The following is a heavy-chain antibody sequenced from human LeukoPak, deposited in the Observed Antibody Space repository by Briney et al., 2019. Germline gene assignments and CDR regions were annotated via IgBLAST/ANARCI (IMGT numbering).Heavy chain of an antibody. CDR1: GYTFTTYG. CDR2: ISGSNGNT. Sequence: ASVKVSCKTSGYTFTTYGISWVRQAPGQGLEWMGWISGSNGNTKYAQKVQGRVTMTTDTSTTTAHMEVRSLRSDDTAVYYCARDRDRMVQGVTALFDYWGQGTLVTVSS. D-gene: IGHD3-10*01. J-gene: IGHJ4*02. V-gene: IGHV1-18*04. CDR3: ARDRDRMVQGVTALFDY.